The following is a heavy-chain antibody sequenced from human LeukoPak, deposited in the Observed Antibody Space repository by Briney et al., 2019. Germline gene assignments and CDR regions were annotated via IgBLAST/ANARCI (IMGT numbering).Heavy chain of an antibody. J-gene: IGHJ6*03. CDR1: GESFSGYY. D-gene: IGHD3-16*01. CDR3: ARDALRYYYYYMDV. Sequence: SETLSLTCAVYGESFSGYYWSWIRQPPGKGLEWIGYIYYSGSTNYNPSLKSRVTISVDTSKNQFSLKLSSVTAADTAVYYCARDALRYYYYYMDVWGKGTTVTVSS. V-gene: IGHV4-59*01. CDR2: IYYSGST.